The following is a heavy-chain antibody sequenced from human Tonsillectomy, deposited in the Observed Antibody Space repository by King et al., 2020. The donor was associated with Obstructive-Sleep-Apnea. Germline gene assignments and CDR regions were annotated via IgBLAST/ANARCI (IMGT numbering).Heavy chain of an antibody. CDR1: GYSFTSYW. CDR3: ARLGYCSGGSCYSVDY. CDR2: IYPDDSDT. D-gene: IGHD2-15*01. Sequence: VQLVQSGAEVKKPGESLKISCKGSGYSFTSYWIGWVRQMPGKGLEWMGNIYPDDSDTRYSPSFQGQVTISADKSISTAYLQWSSLKDSDTAIYYCARLGYCSGGSCYSVDYWGQGTLVTVSS. V-gene: IGHV5-51*01. J-gene: IGHJ4*02.